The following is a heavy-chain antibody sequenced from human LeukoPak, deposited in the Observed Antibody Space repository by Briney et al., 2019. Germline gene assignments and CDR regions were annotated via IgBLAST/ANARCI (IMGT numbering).Heavy chain of an antibody. Sequence: SETLSLTCTVSGGSIRSSYYYWGWIRQPPGTGLEWIGSIYDSGSTYYNPSLKSRVTISVDTSKNQFSLKLSSVTAADTAVYYCARQEGGATSYWGQGTLVTVSS. D-gene: IGHD1-26*01. CDR1: GGSIRSSYYY. V-gene: IGHV4-39*01. CDR2: IYDSGST. J-gene: IGHJ4*02. CDR3: ARQEGGATSY.